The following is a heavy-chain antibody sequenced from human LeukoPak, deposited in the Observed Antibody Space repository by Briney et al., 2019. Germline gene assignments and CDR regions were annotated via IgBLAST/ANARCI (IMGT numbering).Heavy chain of an antibody. V-gene: IGHV3-64*01. CDR2: ININGEST. Sequence: GGSLRLACAASGFAFSTSVMHWVRQAPGKGLEFVSSININGESTHYANSVKDRFTISRDNSNDRLYLQMDSLRAEDMAVYYCARDLIISTMVRGATNWFDPWGQGTLVTVSS. CDR1: GFAFSTSV. D-gene: IGHD3-10*01. CDR3: ARDLIISTMVRGATNWFDP. J-gene: IGHJ5*02.